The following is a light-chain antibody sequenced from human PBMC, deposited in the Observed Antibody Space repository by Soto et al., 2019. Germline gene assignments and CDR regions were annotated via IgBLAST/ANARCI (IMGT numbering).Light chain of an antibody. Sequence: EIVMTQSPDTLSVSPGERAALSCRASQSVSSNLAWYQQKPGQAPRLLIYGASTRATGIPARFSGSGSGTAFTLTISSLQSEDFAVYYCQQYNNWPPLTFGQGTKVEIK. J-gene: IGKJ1*01. CDR1: QSVSSN. CDR3: QQYNNWPPLT. CDR2: GAS. V-gene: IGKV3-15*01.